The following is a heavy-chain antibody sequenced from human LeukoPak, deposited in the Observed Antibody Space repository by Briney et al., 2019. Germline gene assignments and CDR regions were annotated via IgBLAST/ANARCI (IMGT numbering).Heavy chain of an antibody. CDR3: AKDTDYYDSSDAFDY. J-gene: IGHJ4*02. Sequence: GGSLRLSCAASGFTFDDYAMHWVRQAPGKGLEWVSGISWNSGSIGYADSAKGRFTISRDNAKNSLYLQMNRLRAEDTALYYCAKDTDYYDSSDAFDYWGQGTLVTVSS. V-gene: IGHV3-9*01. D-gene: IGHD3-22*01. CDR1: GFTFDDYA. CDR2: ISWNSGSI.